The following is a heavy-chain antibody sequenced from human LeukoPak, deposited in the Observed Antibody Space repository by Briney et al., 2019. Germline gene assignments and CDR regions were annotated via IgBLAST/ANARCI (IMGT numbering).Heavy chain of an antibody. Sequence: GGSLRLSCAGSGFIFSDYNMNWVRQAPGKGLEWVSYISSSSGTILYADSVKGRFTISRDNAKNSLDLQMNSLRAEDTAVYYCARWDDLFLIDFWGQGTLVTVSS. V-gene: IGHV3-48*04. CDR1: GFIFSDYN. J-gene: IGHJ4*02. D-gene: IGHD3-9*01. CDR2: ISSSSGTI. CDR3: ARWDDLFLIDF.